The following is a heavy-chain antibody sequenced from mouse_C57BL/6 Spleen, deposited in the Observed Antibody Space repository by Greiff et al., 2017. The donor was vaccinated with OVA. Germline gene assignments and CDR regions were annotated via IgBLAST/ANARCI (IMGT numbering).Heavy chain of an antibody. CDR3: ARSDYDYDEREAWFAY. CDR2: IYPGNGDT. D-gene: IGHD2-4*01. V-gene: IGHV1-12*01. J-gene: IGHJ3*01. CDR1: GYTFTSYN. Sequence: QVQLQQSGAELVRPGASVKMSCKASGYTFTSYNMHWVKQTPRQGLEWIGAIYPGNGDTSYNQKFKGKATLTVDKSSSTAYMQLSSLTSEDSAVYFCARSDYDYDEREAWFAYWGQGTLVTVSA.